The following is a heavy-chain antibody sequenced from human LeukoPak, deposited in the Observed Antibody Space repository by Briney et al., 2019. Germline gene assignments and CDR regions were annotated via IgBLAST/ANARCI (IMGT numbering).Heavy chain of an antibody. Sequence: GGSLRLSCAASGFIFSSYWMSWVRQAPGKGLEWVANMKEDGSEKYYVDSVKGRFTISRDNAKNSLYLQMNSLRAEDTAVYYCARGDKAVAGRNFDYWGQGTLVTVSS. CDR2: MKEDGSEK. D-gene: IGHD6-19*01. CDR1: GFIFSSYW. CDR3: ARGDKAVAGRNFDY. J-gene: IGHJ4*02. V-gene: IGHV3-7*01.